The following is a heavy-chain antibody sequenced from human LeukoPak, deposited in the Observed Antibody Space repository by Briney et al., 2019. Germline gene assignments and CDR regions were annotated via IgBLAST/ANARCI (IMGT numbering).Heavy chain of an antibody. V-gene: IGHV1-69*13. Sequence: SVKVSCKASGGTFSSYAISWVRQAPGQGLEWTGGIIPIFGTANYAQKFQGRVTITADESTSTAYMELSSLRSEDTAVYYCARGLGPIAMFDPWGQGTLVTVSS. CDR1: GGTFSSYA. D-gene: IGHD6-6*01. J-gene: IGHJ5*02. CDR2: IIPIFGTA. CDR3: ARGLGPIAMFDP.